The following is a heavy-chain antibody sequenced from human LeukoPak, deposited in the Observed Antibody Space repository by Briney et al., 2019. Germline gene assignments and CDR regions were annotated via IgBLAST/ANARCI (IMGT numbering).Heavy chain of an antibody. CDR3: ARDKWVAFDI. CDR1: GFTFSSNA. CDR2: ISGSGGST. J-gene: IGHJ3*02. Sequence: AGGSLRLSCAASGFTFSSNAMSWVRQAPGKGLEWVSYISGSGGSTYYADSVKGRFTISRDDAKNSLYLQMNSLRAEDTAVYYCARDKWVAFDIWGQGTMVTVSS. V-gene: IGHV3-23*01. D-gene: IGHD1-26*01.